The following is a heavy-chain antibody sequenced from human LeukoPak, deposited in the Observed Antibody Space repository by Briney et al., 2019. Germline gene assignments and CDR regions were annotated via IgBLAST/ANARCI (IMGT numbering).Heavy chain of an antibody. CDR2: IRYDGSNK. CDR3: AKSSDSDIVVVPAAISLDY. V-gene: IGHV3-30*02. D-gene: IGHD2-2*02. CDR1: GFTFSSYG. Sequence: PGGSLRLSCAASGFTFSSYGMHWVRQAPGKGLEWVAFIRYDGSNKYYADSVKGRFTISRDNSKNTLYLQMNSLRAEDTAVYYCAKSSDSDIVVVPAAISLDYWGQGTLVTVSS. J-gene: IGHJ4*02.